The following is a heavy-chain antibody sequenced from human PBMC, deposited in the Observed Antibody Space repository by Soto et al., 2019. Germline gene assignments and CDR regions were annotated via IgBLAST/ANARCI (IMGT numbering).Heavy chain of an antibody. V-gene: IGHV4-30-4*01. Sequence: QVQLQESGPGLVTPSQTLSLTCTVSGGSISSGDYYWSWIRQPPGKGLEWSGYIYYRGSTYYNPSLKSRVTISVDTSKNQCCLKLSSVTAADTAVNYFARVPGFAFEICGQGSMVTVSS. CDR3: ARVPGFAFEI. J-gene: IGHJ3*02. D-gene: IGHD3-9*01. CDR2: IYYRGST. CDR1: GGSISSGDYY.